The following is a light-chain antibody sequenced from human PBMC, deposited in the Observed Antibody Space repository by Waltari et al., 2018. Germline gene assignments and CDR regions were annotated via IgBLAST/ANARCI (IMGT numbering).Light chain of an antibody. CDR1: SSNIGNYY. J-gene: IGLJ2*01. V-gene: IGLV1-51*01. CDR3: ATWDNNLKDVV. Sequence: QSVLTQPPSVSAAPGQTVTISCSGSSSNIGNYYVSWYYQLPGSAPKLLIYDNDARPSGIPDRFSASKSGTSATLGITGLQIGDEADYYCATWDNNLKDVVFGGGTKLTVL. CDR2: DND.